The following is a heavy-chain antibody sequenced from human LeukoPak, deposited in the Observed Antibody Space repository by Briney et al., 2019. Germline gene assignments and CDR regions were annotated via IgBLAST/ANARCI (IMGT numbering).Heavy chain of an antibody. CDR3: AKGGHDSYGTYFDY. CDR1: GFTFSSYA. Sequence: SGGSLRLSCAASGFTFSSYAMSWVRQAPGKGLEWVSAISGSGGSTYYADSVKGRFTISRDNSKNTLYLQMNSLRAEDTAVYYCAKGGHDSYGTYFDYWGRGTLVTVSS. V-gene: IGHV3-23*01. J-gene: IGHJ4*02. D-gene: IGHD5-18*01. CDR2: ISGSGGST.